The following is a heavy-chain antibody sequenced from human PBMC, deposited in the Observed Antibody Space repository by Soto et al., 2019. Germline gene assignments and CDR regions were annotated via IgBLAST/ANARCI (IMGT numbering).Heavy chain of an antibody. J-gene: IGHJ4*02. CDR1: GGSISSYY. V-gene: IGHV4-59*08. CDR2: IYYSGST. Sequence: QVQLQESGPGLVKPSETLSLTCTVSGGSISSYYWSWIRQPPGKGLEWIGYIYYSGSTNYNPSLKSRVTIPVDTPKNHFALKLSSVTAADTAVYYGARRSGTSFAYWGQGTLVTVPS. D-gene: IGHD2-2*01. CDR3: ARRSGTSFAY.